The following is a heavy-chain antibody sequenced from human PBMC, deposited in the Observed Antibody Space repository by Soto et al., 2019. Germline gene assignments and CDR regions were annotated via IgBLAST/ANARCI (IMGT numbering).Heavy chain of an antibody. CDR3: ARGGGIVVVVAATQVPVNWFDP. CDR1: GGSFSGYY. Sequence: QVQLQQWGAGLLKPSETLSLTCAVYGGSFSGYYWSWIRQPPGKGLEWIGEINHSGSTNYNPSLRSRVTISVDTSKNQFSLKLSSVTAADTAVYYCARGGGIVVVVAATQVPVNWFDPWGQGTLVTVSS. D-gene: IGHD2-15*01. J-gene: IGHJ5*02. V-gene: IGHV4-34*01. CDR2: INHSGST.